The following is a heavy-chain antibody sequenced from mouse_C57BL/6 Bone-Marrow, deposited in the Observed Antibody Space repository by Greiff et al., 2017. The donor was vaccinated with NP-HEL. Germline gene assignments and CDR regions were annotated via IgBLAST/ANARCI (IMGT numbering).Heavy chain of an antibody. D-gene: IGHD1-1*01. V-gene: IGHV14-4*01. CDR1: GFNIKDDY. Sequence: VQLQQSGAELVRPGASVKLSCTASGFNIKDDYMHWVKQRPEQGLEWIGWIDPENGDTEYASKFQGKATITADTSSNTAYLQLSSLTSEDTAVYYCTGGPRFITTVVGAYWGQGTLVTVSA. J-gene: IGHJ3*01. CDR2: IDPENGDT. CDR3: TGGPRFITTVVGAY.